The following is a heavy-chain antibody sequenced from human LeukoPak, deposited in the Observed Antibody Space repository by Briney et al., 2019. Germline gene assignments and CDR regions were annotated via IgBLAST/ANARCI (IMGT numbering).Heavy chain of an antibody. CDR2: IKQDGSEK. CDR3: ARPVVVPAAFDY. V-gene: IGHV3-7*01. D-gene: IGHD2-2*01. Sequence: GGSLRLSCAASGFTFSSYWMSWVREAPGKGLEWVANIKQDGSEKYYVGSVKGRFTISRDNAKNSLYLQMNSLRAEDTAVYYCARPVVVPAAFDYWGQGTLVTVSS. J-gene: IGHJ4*02. CDR1: GFTFSSYW.